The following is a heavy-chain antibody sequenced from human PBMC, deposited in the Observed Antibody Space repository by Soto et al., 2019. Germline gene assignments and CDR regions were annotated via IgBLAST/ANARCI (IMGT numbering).Heavy chain of an antibody. D-gene: IGHD3-22*01. CDR3: ARDDSHYDSRSYFQH. Sequence: QVKLVESGGGVVQPGRSLRLSCAASGFTFSSYAMHWVRQAPGKGLEWVAVISYDGSNKYYADSVKGRFTISRDNSKNTLYLQMNSLRAEDTAVYYCARDDSHYDSRSYFQHWGQGTLVTVSS. V-gene: IGHV3-30-3*01. CDR1: GFTFSSYA. J-gene: IGHJ1*01. CDR2: ISYDGSNK.